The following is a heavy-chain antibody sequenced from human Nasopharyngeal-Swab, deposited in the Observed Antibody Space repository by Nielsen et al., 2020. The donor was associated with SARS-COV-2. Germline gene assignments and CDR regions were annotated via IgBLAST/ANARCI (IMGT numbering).Heavy chain of an antibody. CDR1: GGSTSSYY. CDR3: ARRGRASWGPAGNSGGYFDY. D-gene: IGHD2/OR15-2a*01. J-gene: IGHJ4*02. Sequence: SETLSLTCTVSGGSTSSYYWSWIRQPPGKGLEWIGYIYYSGSTNYNPSLKSRVTISVDTSKNQFSLKLSSVTAADTAVYYCARRGRASWGPAGNSGGYFDYWGQGTLVTVSS. CDR2: IYYSGST. V-gene: IGHV4-59*01.